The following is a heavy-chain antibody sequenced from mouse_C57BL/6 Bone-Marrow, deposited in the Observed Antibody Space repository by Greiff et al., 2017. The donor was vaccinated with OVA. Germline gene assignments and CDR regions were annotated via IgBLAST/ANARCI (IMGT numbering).Heavy chain of an antibody. V-gene: IGHV3-6*01. J-gene: IGHJ2*01. CDR1: GYSITSGYY. CDR2: ISYDGSN. Sequence: DVKLQESGPGLVKPSQSLSLTCSVTGYSITSGYYWNWIRQFPGNKLEWMGYISYDGSNNYNPSLKNRISITRDTSKNQFFLKLNSVTTEDTATYYCARGGLWSYWGQGTTLTVSS. D-gene: IGHD1-1*02. CDR3: ARGGLWSY.